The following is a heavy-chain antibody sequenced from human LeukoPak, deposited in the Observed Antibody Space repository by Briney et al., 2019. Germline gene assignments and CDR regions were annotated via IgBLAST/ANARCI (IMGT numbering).Heavy chain of an antibody. J-gene: IGHJ4*02. CDR3: AXAVAGNSILFDY. Sequence: GGSLRXSCAASXXTXXDHYXXXXXXAXXXGLEWVSYISSSSTYXXYXDSVKGRFTISRDNAKNSLYLQMNSLRAEDTAXYXXAXAVAGNSILFDYXXQGTLVTVSS. CDR1: XXTXXDHY. CDR2: ISSSSTYX. D-gene: IGHD6-19*01. V-gene: IGHV3-11*03.